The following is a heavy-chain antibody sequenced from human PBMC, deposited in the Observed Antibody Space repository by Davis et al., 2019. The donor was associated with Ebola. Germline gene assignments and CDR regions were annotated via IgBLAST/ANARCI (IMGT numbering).Heavy chain of an antibody. CDR1: GGSFSGYY. CDR3: ARGVHWCDP. D-gene: IGHD1-1*01. V-gene: IGHV4-34*01. Sequence: MPSETLSLTCAVYGGSFSGYYWTWIRQPPGTGLEWIGEIHHSGRTNYNPSLKSRVTISVDTSKNQFSLKLNAVTAADTAVYYCARGVHWCDPWGQGTLVTVSS. J-gene: IGHJ5*02. CDR2: IHHSGRT.